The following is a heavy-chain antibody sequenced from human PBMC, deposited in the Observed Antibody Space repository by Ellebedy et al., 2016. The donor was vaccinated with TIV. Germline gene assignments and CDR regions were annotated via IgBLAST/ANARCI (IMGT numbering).Heavy chain of an antibody. D-gene: IGHD4-17*01. CDR1: GFSFRSYW. CDR2: IKQDGSEK. J-gene: IGHJ3*02. Sequence: GGSLRLSCGASGFSFRSYWMTWVRQAPGKGPEWVANIKQDGSEKYYVDSVKGRFTISRDNAKNSLYLHLNSLRAEDTAMYYCATDGSYGDYLSPTHAFVIWGQGTMVTVSS. V-gene: IGHV3-7*01. CDR3: ATDGSYGDYLSPTHAFVI.